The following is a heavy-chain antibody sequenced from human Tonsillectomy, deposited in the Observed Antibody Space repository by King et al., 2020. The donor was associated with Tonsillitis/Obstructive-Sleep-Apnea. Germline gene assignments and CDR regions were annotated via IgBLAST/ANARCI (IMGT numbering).Heavy chain of an antibody. J-gene: IGHJ4*02. CDR1: GYTFTGFY. Sequence: QLVQSGAEVKKPGASVKVSCKASGYTFTGFYLHWVRQAPGQGLEWMGWMNSNSGGTNYAQKLQGRVTMTGDTSISIAYMELSSLSSDDTAVYYCARGPLLRNLYYDSRGIDFDYWGQGTLVTVPS. CDR2: MNSNSGGT. D-gene: IGHD3-22*01. CDR3: ARGPLLRNLYYDSRGIDFDY. V-gene: IGHV1-2*02.